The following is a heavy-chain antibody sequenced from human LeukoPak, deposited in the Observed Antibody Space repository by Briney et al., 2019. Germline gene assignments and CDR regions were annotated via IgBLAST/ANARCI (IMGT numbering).Heavy chain of an antibody. CDR2: IYYSGST. Sequence: SETLSLTCTVSGGSINSYYWSWIRQPPGKGLEWIGYIYYSGSTNYNPSLKSRVTISRDTSKNQFSLKLRSVTAADTAVYYCTSGGMVSGDYWGHGTLVIVSS. CDR3: TSGGMVSGDY. D-gene: IGHD2-8*01. V-gene: IGHV4-59*01. CDR1: GGSINSYY. J-gene: IGHJ4*01.